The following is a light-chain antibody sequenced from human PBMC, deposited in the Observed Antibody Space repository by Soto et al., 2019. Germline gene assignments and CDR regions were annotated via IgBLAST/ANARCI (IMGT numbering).Light chain of an antibody. CDR2: KAS. J-gene: IGKJ1*01. CDR3: QHYSSYSEA. CDR1: QTISSW. V-gene: IGKV1-5*03. Sequence: DIQMTQSPSTLFGSVGDRVTITCRASQTISSWLAWYQQKPGKAPKLLIYKASTLKSGVPSRFSGSGSGTEFTLTISSLQPDDFATYYCQHYSSYSEAFGQGTKVDIK.